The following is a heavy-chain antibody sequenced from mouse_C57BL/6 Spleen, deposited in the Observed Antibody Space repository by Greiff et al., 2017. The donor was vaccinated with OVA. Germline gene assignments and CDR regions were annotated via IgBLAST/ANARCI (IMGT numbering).Heavy chain of an antibody. CDR1: GFTFSSYT. CDR2: ISGGGGNT. V-gene: IGHV5-9*01. Sequence: EVHLVESGGGLVKPGGSLKLSCAASGFTFSSYTMSWVRQTPEKRLEWVATISGGGGNTYYPDSVKGRFTISRDNAKNTLYLQMSSLRSEDTALYYCARPDGRGYYFDYWGQGTTLTVSS. D-gene: IGHD2-3*01. CDR3: ARPDGRGYYFDY. J-gene: IGHJ2*01.